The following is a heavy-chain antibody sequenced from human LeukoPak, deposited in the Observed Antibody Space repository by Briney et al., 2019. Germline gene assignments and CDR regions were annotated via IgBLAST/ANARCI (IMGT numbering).Heavy chain of an antibody. Sequence: SVKVSCKASGGTFSSYAISWVRQAPGQGLEWMGRIIPILGIANYAQKFQGRVTITADKSTSTAYMELSSLRSEDTAVYYCARVVAVTGTDQFDYWGQGTLVTVSS. CDR3: ARVVAVTGTDQFDY. V-gene: IGHV1-69*04. J-gene: IGHJ4*02. CDR2: IIPILGIA. D-gene: IGHD6-19*01. CDR1: GGTFSSYA.